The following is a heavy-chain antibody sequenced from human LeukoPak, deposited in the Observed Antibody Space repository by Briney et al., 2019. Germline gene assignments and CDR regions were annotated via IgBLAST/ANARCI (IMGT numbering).Heavy chain of an antibody. CDR1: GFTFDDYA. CDR3: AKDTLRYFDGPSGAFDI. D-gene: IGHD3-9*01. J-gene: IGHJ3*02. CDR2: ISWSSGSI. V-gene: IGHV3-9*03. Sequence: PCRSLRLSCAASGFTFDDYAMHRVRQAPGKGLEWVSGISWSSGSIGYADSVKGRFTISRDNAKNSLYLQMNSLRAEDMALYYCAKDTLRYFDGPSGAFDIWGQGTVVTVSS.